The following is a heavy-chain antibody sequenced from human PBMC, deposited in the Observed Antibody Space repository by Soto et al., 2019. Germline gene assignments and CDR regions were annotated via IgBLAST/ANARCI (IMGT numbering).Heavy chain of an antibody. J-gene: IGHJ4*02. CDR2: ISSGGSTI. CDR3: ARDVDYGGNSGYWKFDY. CDR1: GFTFSDSY. D-gene: IGHD4-17*01. V-gene: IGHV3-11*01. Sequence: QVQLVESGGGLVKPGGSLRLSCAASGFTFSDSYMSWIRQAPGKGLEWVSYISSGGSTIYYADSVKGRFTISRDNAKNALYLQMNSLRAEDTAVYYCARDVDYGGNSGYWKFDYWGQGTLVTVSS.